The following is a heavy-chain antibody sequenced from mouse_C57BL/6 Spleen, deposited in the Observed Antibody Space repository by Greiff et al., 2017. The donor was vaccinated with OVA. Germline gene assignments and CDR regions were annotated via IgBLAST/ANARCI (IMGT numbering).Heavy chain of an antibody. CDR1: GFTFSSYA. Sequence: EVQLVESGGGLVKPGGSLKLSCAASGFTFSSYAMSWVRQTPEKRLEWVATISDGGSYTYSPDNVKGRFTISRDNAKNNLYLQMSHLKSEDTAMYYCARDDYPLYAMDYWGQGTSVTVSS. D-gene: IGHD2-4*01. J-gene: IGHJ4*01. CDR3: ARDDYPLYAMDY. CDR2: ISDGGSYT. V-gene: IGHV5-4*01.